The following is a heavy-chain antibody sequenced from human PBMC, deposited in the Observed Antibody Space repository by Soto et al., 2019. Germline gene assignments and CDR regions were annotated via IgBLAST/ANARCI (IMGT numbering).Heavy chain of an antibody. Sequence: QVQLVQSGAEVKKPGSSVKVSCKASGGTFSSYAISWVRQAPGQGLEWMGGIIPIFGTANYAQKFQGRVTITADESPSTAYMELSSLRSEDTAVYYCARGLYYYGSGSYYWFDPWGQGTLVTVSS. CDR3: ARGLYYYGSGSYYWFDP. V-gene: IGHV1-69*01. D-gene: IGHD3-10*01. CDR1: GGTFSSYA. J-gene: IGHJ5*02. CDR2: IIPIFGTA.